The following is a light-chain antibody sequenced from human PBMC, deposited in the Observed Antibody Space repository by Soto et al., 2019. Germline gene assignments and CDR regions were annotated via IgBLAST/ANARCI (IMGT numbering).Light chain of an antibody. CDR1: QSISSW. J-gene: IGKJ1*01. CDR3: QQYNSYST. CDR2: DDS. Sequence: DIPMTQSPSTLSASVGDRVTITCRASQSISSWLAWYQQKPGKAPKLLIYDDSSLESGVPSRFSGSGSGTEFTLTISSLQPDDFATDYCQQYNSYSTFGQGTKVEIK. V-gene: IGKV1-5*01.